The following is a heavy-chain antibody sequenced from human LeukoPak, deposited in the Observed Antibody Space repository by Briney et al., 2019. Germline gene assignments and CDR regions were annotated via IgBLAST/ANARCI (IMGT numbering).Heavy chain of an antibody. CDR1: GFTFSSYS. D-gene: IGHD4-17*01. CDR2: ISSSSSYI. CDR3: ARDRALRTDGMDV. Sequence: GGSLRLSCAASGFTFSSYSMHWVRQAPGKGLEWVSSISSSSSYIYYADSVRGRFTISRDNAKNSLHLQMNSLRAEDTAVYYCARDRALRTDGMDVWGQGTTVTVSS. J-gene: IGHJ6*02. V-gene: IGHV3-21*01.